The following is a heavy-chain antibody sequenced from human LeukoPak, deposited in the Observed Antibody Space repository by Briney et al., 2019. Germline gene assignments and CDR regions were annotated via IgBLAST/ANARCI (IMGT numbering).Heavy chain of an antibody. J-gene: IGHJ4*02. V-gene: IGHV3-9*01. CDR2: ISWNSGSI. D-gene: IGHD3-16*01. CDR3: AKAPTSGVIKYYFDY. CDR1: GFTFDDYA. Sequence: GGSLRLSCAASGFTFDDYAMHWVRQAPGKGLEWVSGISWNSGSIGYADSVKGRFTISRDNAKNSLYLQMNSLRAEDTAVYYCAKAPTSGVIKYYFDYWGQGALVTVSS.